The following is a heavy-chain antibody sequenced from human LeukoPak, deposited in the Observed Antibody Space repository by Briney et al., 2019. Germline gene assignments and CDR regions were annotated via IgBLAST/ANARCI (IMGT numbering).Heavy chain of an antibody. CDR1: GGSFSGYY. D-gene: IGHD6-19*01. CDR2: INHSGST. CDR3: ARAGYSSGWFNYFDY. V-gene: IGHV4-34*01. Sequence: SETLSLTCAVYGGSFSGYYWSWIRQPPGKGLEWIGEINHSGSTNYNPSLKSRVTISVATSKNQFSLKLGSVTAADTAVYYCARAGYSSGWFNYFDYWGQGTLVTVSS. J-gene: IGHJ4*02.